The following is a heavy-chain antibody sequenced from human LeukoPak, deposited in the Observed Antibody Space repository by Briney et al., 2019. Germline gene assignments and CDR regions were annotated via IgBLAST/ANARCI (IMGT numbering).Heavy chain of an antibody. Sequence: SETLSLTCTVSGGSISSSSYYWGWIRQPPGKGLEWIGYIYYSGSTNYNPSLKSRVTISVDTSKNQFSLKLSSVTAADTAVYYCARGGSSSWYERFAYYYYMDVWGKGTTVTVSS. D-gene: IGHD6-13*01. J-gene: IGHJ6*03. CDR3: ARGGSSSWYERFAYYYYMDV. V-gene: IGHV4-61*05. CDR2: IYYSGST. CDR1: GGSISSSSYY.